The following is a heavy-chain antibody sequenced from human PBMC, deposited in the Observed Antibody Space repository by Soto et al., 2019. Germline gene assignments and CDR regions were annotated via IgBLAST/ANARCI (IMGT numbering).Heavy chain of an antibody. CDR3: ARVDYYDSSGYYYY. V-gene: IGHV3-7*01. J-gene: IGHJ4*02. CDR2: IKQDGSEK. CDR1: GFTFSSYW. Sequence: GGSLRLSCAASGFTFSSYWMSWVRQAPGKGLEWVANIKQDGSEKYYVDSVKGRVTISRDNAKNSLYLQMNSLRAEDTAVYYCARVDYYDSSGYYYYWGQGTLVTVSS. D-gene: IGHD3-22*01.